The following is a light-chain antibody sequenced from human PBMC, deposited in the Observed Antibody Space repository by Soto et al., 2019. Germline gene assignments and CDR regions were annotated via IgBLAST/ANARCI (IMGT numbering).Light chain of an antibody. CDR1: RTISSN. V-gene: IGKV3D-15*01. CDR2: GAT. J-gene: IGKJ2*01. CDR3: QEYNDWPPYM. Sequence: EAVMTQSPATLSLSPGERATLSCRASRTISSNLAWYQQKPGQSLRLLIYGATIRATGIPARFSGSGSGTDFPLPISSPQSEDFSVYYCQEYNDWPPYMFGQGTTLEI.